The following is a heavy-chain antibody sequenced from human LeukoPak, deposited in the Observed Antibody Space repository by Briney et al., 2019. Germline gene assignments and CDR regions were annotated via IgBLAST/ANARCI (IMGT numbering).Heavy chain of an antibody. CDR2: IDYSGYT. J-gene: IGHJ5*02. D-gene: IGHD3-10*01. CDR1: GGSISSNY. Sequence: SETLSLTCNVSGGSISSNYWSWIRQPPGKGLEWIGYIDYSGYTNYNPSLKSRVTISVDTSKNQFSLKLTSVTAADTAVYFCARGGYYGSGNDFRFDPWGQGTLVTVSS. V-gene: IGHV4-59*01. CDR3: ARGGYYGSGNDFRFDP.